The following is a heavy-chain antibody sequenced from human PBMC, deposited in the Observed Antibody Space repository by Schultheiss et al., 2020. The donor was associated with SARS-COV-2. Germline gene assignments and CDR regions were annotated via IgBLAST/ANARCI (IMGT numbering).Heavy chain of an antibody. J-gene: IGHJ2*01. Sequence: GGSLRLSCAASGFTFSNAWMSWVRQAPGKGLEWVGRIKSKTDGGTTDYAAPVKGRFTISRDDSKNTLYLQMNSLRAEDTAVYYCAKDLKERWLQLGGYFDLWGRGTLVTVSS. CDR2: IKSKTDGGTT. CDR3: AKDLKERWLQLGGYFDL. D-gene: IGHD5-24*01. V-gene: IGHV3-15*01. CDR1: GFTFSNAW.